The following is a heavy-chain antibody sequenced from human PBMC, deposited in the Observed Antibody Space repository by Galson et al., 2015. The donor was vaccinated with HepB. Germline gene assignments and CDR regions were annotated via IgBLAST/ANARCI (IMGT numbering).Heavy chain of an antibody. Sequence: TLSLTCAVSGGSINSGGYSWSWIRQPPGKGLEWIGYIYHGGNTHYNPSLKSRVTISVDRSKNQLSLKLSSVTAEDTAVYYCARDRARYCSSTSCTRFDYWGQGTLVTVSS. CDR2: IYHGGNT. J-gene: IGHJ4*02. CDR3: ARDRARYCSSTSCTRFDY. CDR1: GGSINSGGYS. D-gene: IGHD2-2*01. V-gene: IGHV4-30-2*01.